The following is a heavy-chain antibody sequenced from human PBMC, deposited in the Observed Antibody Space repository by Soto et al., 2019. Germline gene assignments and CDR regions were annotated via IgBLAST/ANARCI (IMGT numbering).Heavy chain of an antibody. D-gene: IGHD2-15*01. Sequence: QVQLQESGPGLVKPSQTLSLTCTVSGGSISSGNYYWSWIRQPPGKGLEWIGFISYSGSTYYSTSVKSRVTISVDTYKSQVSLNLSFVTAADTAVYYCATMGTPATGLYFFDYWGQGSLVTVSS. CDR2: ISYSGST. V-gene: IGHV4-30-4*01. J-gene: IGHJ4*02. CDR1: GGSISSGNYY. CDR3: ATMGTPATGLYFFDY.